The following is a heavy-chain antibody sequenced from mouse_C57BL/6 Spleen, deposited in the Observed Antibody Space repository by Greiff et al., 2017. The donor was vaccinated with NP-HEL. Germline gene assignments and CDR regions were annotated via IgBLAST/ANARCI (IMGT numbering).Heavy chain of an antibody. CDR1: GYTFTSYG. CDR3: AGDYYGSSLYFDY. J-gene: IGHJ2*01. Sequence: VKLQESGAELARPGASVKLSCKASGYTFTSYGISWVKQRTGQGLEWIGEIYPRSGNTYYNEKFKGKATLTADKSSSTAYMELRSLTSEDSAVYFCAGDYYGSSLYFDYWGQGTTLTVSS. V-gene: IGHV1-81*01. D-gene: IGHD1-1*01. CDR2: IYPRSGNT.